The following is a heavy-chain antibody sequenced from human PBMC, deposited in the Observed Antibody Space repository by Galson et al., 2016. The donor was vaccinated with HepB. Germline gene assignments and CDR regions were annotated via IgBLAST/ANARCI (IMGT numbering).Heavy chain of an antibody. CDR2: INPSGGST. J-gene: IGHJ6*03. V-gene: IGHV1-46*01. Sequence: SVKVSCKASGYTFTSYYMHWVRQAPGQGLEWIGIINPSGGSTSYAQKFQGRVTMTRDTSTSTVYMELSSLRSEDTAVYYCARDTYYCDSSGYFSDYYYYMDVWGKGTTVTVSS. CDR1: GYTFTSYY. CDR3: ARDTYYCDSSGYFSDYYYYMDV. D-gene: IGHD3-22*01.